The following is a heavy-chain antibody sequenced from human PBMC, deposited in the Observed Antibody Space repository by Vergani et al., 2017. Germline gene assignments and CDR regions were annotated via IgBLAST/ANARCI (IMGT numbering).Heavy chain of an antibody. J-gene: IGHJ6*03. CDR1: GYTVTSYD. Sequence: QVQLVQSGAEVKKPGASVKVSCKASGYTVTSYDINWVRQATGQGLEWMGWMNPNSGNTGYAQKFQGRVTMTRNTSISTAYMELSSLRSEDTAVYYCARRYCSSTSCPRDYYYMDVWGKGTTVTVSS. D-gene: IGHD2-2*01. V-gene: IGHV1-8*01. CDR3: ARRYCSSTSCPRDYYYMDV. CDR2: MNPNSGNT.